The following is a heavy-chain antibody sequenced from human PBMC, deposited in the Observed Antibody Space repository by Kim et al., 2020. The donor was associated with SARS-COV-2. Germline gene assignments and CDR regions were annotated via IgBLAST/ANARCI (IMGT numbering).Heavy chain of an antibody. CDR1: GFTVTNAR. CDR2: IRTKAEGAAT. V-gene: IGHV3-15*01. Sequence: GGSLRLSCAASGFTVTNARMSWVRQAPGKGLEWVGRIRTKAEGAATDYAAPVKGRFTISRDDSKNVLYLQMNSLQTDDTAVYYCVGSKFDPWGQGTLVTVSS. CDR3: VGSKFDP. J-gene: IGHJ5*02. D-gene: IGHD3-10*01.